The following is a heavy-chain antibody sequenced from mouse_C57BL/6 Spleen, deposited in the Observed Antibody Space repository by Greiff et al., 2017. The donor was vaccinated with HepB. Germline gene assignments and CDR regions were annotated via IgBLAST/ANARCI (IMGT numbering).Heavy chain of an antibody. J-gene: IGHJ1*03. CDR2: IYPGDGDT. CDR1: GYAFSSSW. V-gene: IGHV1-82*01. D-gene: IGHD1-1*01. CDR3: ARPPGLPNYYGSSYWDFDV. Sequence: QVQLQQSGPELVKPGASVKISCKASGYAFSSSWMNWVKQRPGKGLEWIGRIYPGDGDTNYNGKFKGKATLTADKSSSTAYMQLSSLTSEDSAVYFCARPPGLPNYYGSSYWDFDVWGTGTTVTVSS.